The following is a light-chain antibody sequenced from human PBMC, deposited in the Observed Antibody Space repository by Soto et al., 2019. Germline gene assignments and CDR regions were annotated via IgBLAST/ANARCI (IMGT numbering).Light chain of an antibody. CDR3: QQYGSSPMHT. CDR1: QSVSSCY. CDR2: GAS. J-gene: IGKJ2*01. V-gene: IGKV3-20*01. Sequence: EIVLTQSPGTLSLSPGERATRSCRASQSVSSCYLAWYQQKPGQAPRLLIYGASSRATGIPDRFSGSGSGTDFTLTISRLEPEDFAVYYCQQYGSSPMHTFGQGTKLEIK.